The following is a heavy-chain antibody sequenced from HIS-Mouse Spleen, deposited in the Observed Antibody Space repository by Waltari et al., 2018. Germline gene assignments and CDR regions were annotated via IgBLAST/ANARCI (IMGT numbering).Heavy chain of an antibody. V-gene: IGHV3-43D*03. CDR2: ISWDGGST. J-gene: IGHJ3*02. Sequence: GGVVVQPAGSLRLSCSASGFTFDDYAMHWVRQAPGHGLEWVSLISWDGGSTYYANSVKGRFTISRDNSKNSLYLQMNSLRAEDTALYYCAKPQSGGSSWYPDAFDIWGQGTMVTVSS. CDR1: GFTFDDYA. CDR3: AKPQSGGSSWYPDAFDI. D-gene: IGHD6-13*01.